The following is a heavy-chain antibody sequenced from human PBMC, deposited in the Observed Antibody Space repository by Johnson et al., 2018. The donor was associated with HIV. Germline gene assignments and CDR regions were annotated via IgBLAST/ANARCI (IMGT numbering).Heavy chain of an antibody. D-gene: IGHD3-9*01. CDR3: AKDFDELSGFNI. CDR2: ISFDGNNK. Sequence: QVQLVESGGGVVQPGRSLRLSCAAPGFTFSSHGMHWVRQAPGKGLEWVAFISFDGNNKHYADSVRGRFTVSRANPQNTLSVQMNSLRVEDTAVYYCAKDFDELSGFNIWGQGTMVTVSS. J-gene: IGHJ3*02. CDR1: GFTFSSHG. V-gene: IGHV3-30*18.